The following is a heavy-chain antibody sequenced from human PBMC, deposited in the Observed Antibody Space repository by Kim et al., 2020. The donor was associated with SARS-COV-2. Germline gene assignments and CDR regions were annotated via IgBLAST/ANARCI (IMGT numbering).Heavy chain of an antibody. CDR3: AKDGSLNYYDSGPLGQ. D-gene: IGHD3-10*01. CDR1: GFSFRSYG. V-gene: IGHV3-30*18. Sequence: GGSLRLSCAASGFSFRSYGMHWVRQAPGKGLEWVAIISNDGSKTYHVDSVKGRFTISRDNSKNTLYLQMNTLRAEDTAVYYCAKDGSLNYYDSGPLGQWGQGTLVTVSS. J-gene: IGHJ4*02. CDR2: ISNDGSKT.